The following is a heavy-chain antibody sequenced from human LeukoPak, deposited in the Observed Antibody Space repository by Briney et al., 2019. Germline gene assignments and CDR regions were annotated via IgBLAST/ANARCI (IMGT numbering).Heavy chain of an antibody. CDR1: GGTFSSDA. V-gene: IGHV1-69*17. CDR3: ARGICNDDFYHFDY. CDR2: IIPIFGIA. D-gene: IGHD3-3*01. J-gene: IGHJ4*02. Sequence: GSSVKVSCKASGGTFSSDAISWVRQAPGQGLEWMGGIIPIFGIANYAQKFQGRVTITADKSTSIAYMELSSLRSEDTAVYYCARGICNDDFYHFDYWGQGTLVTVSS.